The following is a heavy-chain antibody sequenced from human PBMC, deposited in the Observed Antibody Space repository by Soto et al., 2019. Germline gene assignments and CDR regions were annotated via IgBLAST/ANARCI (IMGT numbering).Heavy chain of an antibody. D-gene: IGHD3-3*01. V-gene: IGHV3-15*07. CDR3: TTSGGSRKAYYDFWSGFPGMDV. J-gene: IGHJ6*02. CDR1: GFTFSNAW. CDR2: IKSKTDGGTT. Sequence: GGSLRLSCAASGFTFSNAWMNWVRQAPGKGLEWVGRIKSKTDGGTTDYAAPVKGRFTISRDDSKNTLYLQMNSLKTEDTAVYYCTTSGGSRKAYYDFWSGFPGMDVWGQGTTVTVSS.